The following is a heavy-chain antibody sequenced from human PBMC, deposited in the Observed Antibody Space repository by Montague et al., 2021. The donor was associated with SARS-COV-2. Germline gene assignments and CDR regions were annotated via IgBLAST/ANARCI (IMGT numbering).Heavy chain of an antibody. CDR3: ARLGLGGYDILTGYYQSGMDV. D-gene: IGHD3-9*01. CDR2: IFYSGST. Sequence: SETLSLTCTVSGGSISSYSWSWIRQPPGKGLEWIGSIFYSGSTNYNPSLKSRVTISVDTFKKQFSLKLSSVTAADTAVYYCARLGLGGYDILTGYYQSGMDVWGQGTTVTVSS. V-gene: IGHV4-59*08. CDR1: GGSISSYS. J-gene: IGHJ6*02.